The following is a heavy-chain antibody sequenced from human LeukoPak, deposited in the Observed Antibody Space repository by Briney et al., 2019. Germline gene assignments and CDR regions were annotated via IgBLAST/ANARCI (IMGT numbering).Heavy chain of an antibody. Sequence: PSETLSLTCTLTAGSISIYYWSWIRQPPGKGLEWIGYIYYSGSTNYNPSLKSRVTISVDTSKNQFSLKLSSVTAADTAVHYCAREYYGGSYLDYCGQGTLVTVSS. CDR3: AREYYGGSYLDY. CDR1: AGSISIYY. J-gene: IGHJ4*02. V-gene: IGHV4-59*01. CDR2: IYYSGST. D-gene: IGHD4-23*01.